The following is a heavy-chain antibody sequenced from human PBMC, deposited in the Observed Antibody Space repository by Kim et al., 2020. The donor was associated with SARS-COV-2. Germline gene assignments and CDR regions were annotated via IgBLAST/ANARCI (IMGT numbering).Heavy chain of an antibody. D-gene: IGHD3-9*01. CDR2: IIPILGIA. CDR3: ARDYDILTVYYDPLLYYYGMDV. CDR1: GGTFSSYA. Sequence: SVKVSCKASGGTFSSYAISWVRQAPGQGLEWMGRIIPILGIANYAQKFQGRVTITADKSTSTAYMELSSLRSEDTAVYYCARDYDILTVYYDPLLYYYGMDVWGQGTTVTVSS. V-gene: IGHV1-69*04. J-gene: IGHJ6*02.